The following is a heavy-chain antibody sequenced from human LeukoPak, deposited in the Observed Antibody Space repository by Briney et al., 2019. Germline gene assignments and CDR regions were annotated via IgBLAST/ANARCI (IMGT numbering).Heavy chain of an antibody. CDR3: ARVPRSNWNEY. V-gene: IGHV3-21*06. J-gene: IGHJ4*02. Sequence: PGGSLRLSCAASGFTFSSSAMSWVRQAPGKGLEWVSSISTSSSYIYYADSVKGRFTISRDNAKNSLYLQMNSLRAEDTAVYYCARVPRSNWNEYWGQGTLVTVSS. CDR1: GFTFSSSA. CDR2: ISTSSSYI. D-gene: IGHD1-1*01.